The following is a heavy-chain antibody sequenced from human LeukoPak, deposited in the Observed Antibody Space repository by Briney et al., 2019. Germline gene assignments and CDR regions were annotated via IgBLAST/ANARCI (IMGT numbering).Heavy chain of an antibody. Sequence: GGSLRLSCAASGFTFSYFEMNWVRQAPGKGLELVSYISSSGSPKYYADSVKGRFTISRDNAKNSLYLQMNSLRAEDTAVYYCARDPLSSSSFDYWGQGTLVTVSS. CDR3: ARDPLSSSSFDY. CDR2: ISSSGSPK. V-gene: IGHV3-48*03. J-gene: IGHJ4*02. D-gene: IGHD6-13*01. CDR1: GFTFSYFE.